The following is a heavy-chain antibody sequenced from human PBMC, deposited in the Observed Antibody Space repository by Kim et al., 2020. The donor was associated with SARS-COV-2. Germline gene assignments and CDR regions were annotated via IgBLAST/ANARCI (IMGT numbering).Heavy chain of an antibody. CDR3: AKTSRETLFGVVNG. V-gene: IGHV3-23*01. D-gene: IGHD3-3*01. CDR2: ISGSGGST. CDR1: GFTFSSSA. Sequence: GGSLRLSCAASGFTFSSSAMSWVRQAPGKGLEYVSVISGSGGSTYYGDSVKGRFTISRDNSKNTVFLQMNSLRVEDTAVYHCAKTSRETLFGVVNGWGQG. J-gene: IGHJ1*01.